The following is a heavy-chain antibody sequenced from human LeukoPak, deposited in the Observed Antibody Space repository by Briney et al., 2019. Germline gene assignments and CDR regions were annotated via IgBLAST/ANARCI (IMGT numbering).Heavy chain of an antibody. J-gene: IGHJ4*02. V-gene: IGHV4-4*09. CDR3: AKRIKGSGPFDY. D-gene: IGHD3-10*01. CDR1: GASIESYC. CDR2: IYNSGIT. Sequence: SETLSLTCTVSGASIESYCYNWIRQPPGEGLEWIGYIYNSGITNYNPSLKSRVTISLDTSKNQFSLKLSSVTAADTAVYYCAKRIKGSGPFDYWGQGILVTVSS.